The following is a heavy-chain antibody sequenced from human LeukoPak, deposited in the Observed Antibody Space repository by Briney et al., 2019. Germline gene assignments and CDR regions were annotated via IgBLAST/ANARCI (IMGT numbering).Heavy chain of an antibody. CDR1: GGSIXSYY. CDR3: AAQMATRAHNWFDL. J-gene: IGHJ5*02. V-gene: IGHV4-4*07. D-gene: IGHD5-24*01. Sequence: PXXTLSLTCTVSGGSIXSYYWSWIRQPAGKGLEWIGRIYTSGSTNYNPSLKSRVTMSVDTSKNQFSLKLSSVTAADTAVYYCAAQMATRAHNWFDLWGQGTLVTVSS. CDR2: IYTSGST.